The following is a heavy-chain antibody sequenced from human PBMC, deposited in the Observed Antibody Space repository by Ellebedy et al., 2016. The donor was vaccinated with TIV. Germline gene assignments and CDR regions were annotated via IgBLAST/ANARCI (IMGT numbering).Heavy chain of an antibody. CDR3: ARGLRGPFDY. CDR1: GGSTSSYY. J-gene: IGHJ4*02. CDR2: IYNNGGT. Sequence: MPSETLSLTCTVSGGSTSSYYWSWIRQPPGRRLEWIGYIYNNGGTNYNPSLTSRVTISVDRSKNKFSLKLASVSAADTAVYYCARGLRGPFDYWGQGTLVTVSS. V-gene: IGHV4-59*01.